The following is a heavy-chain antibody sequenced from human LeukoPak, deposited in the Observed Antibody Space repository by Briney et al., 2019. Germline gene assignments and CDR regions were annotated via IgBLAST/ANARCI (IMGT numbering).Heavy chain of an antibody. CDR2: VKSKTDGGTI. CDR1: GFTFSSYA. Sequence: GGSLRLSCAASGFTFSSYAMSWVRQAPGKELEWVGRVKSKTDGGTIEYAASVKGRFTISKDDSKNTLYLQMNSLKTEDRAVYYCTTYQRGSFDYWGQGTLVTVSS. CDR3: TTYQRGSFDY. V-gene: IGHV3-15*01. D-gene: IGHD2-2*01. J-gene: IGHJ4*02.